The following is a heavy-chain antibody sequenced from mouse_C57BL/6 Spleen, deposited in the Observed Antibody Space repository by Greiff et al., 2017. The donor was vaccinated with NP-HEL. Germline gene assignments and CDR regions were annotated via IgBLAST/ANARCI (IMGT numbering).Heavy chain of an antibody. D-gene: IGHD2-2*01. CDR1: GYTFTDYY. CDR3: ARKGDGYDGYFDY. CDR2: INPNNGGT. V-gene: IGHV1-26*01. J-gene: IGHJ2*01. Sequence: EVQLQQSGPELVKPGASVKISCKASGYTFTDYYMNWVKQSHGKSLEWIGDINPNNGGTSYNQKFKGKATLTVDKSSSTAYMELRSLTSEDAAVYYCARKGDGYDGYFDYWGQGTTLTVSS.